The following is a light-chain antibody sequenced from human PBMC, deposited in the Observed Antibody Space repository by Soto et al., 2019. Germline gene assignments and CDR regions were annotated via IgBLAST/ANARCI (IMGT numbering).Light chain of an antibody. CDR3: AAWDDSLNAPV. V-gene: IGLV2-14*01. Sequence: QSALTQPASVSGSPGQSITISCTGTSSDVGAYYSVSWYQHHPGKAPKLIIYGVTNRPSGVSNRFSGSKSGTSASLAISGLQSEDEAEYYCAAWDDSLNAPVFGGGTKLTVL. CDR2: GVT. J-gene: IGLJ3*02. CDR1: SSDVGAYYS.